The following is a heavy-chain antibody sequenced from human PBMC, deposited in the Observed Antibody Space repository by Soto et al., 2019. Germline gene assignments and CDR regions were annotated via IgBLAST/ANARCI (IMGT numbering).Heavy chain of an antibody. CDR2: INHSGST. CDR3: ARGLRLTLLNSGYDP. J-gene: IGHJ5*02. CDR1: GGSFSGYY. D-gene: IGHD5-12*01. V-gene: IGHV4-34*01. Sequence: KQSQTLSLTCAVYGGSFSGYYWNWIRQPPGKGLEWIGEINHSGSTNYNPSLKSRVTISVDTSKNQFSLKLSSVTAADTAVYYCARGLRLTLLNSGYDPWGQGTLVTVSS.